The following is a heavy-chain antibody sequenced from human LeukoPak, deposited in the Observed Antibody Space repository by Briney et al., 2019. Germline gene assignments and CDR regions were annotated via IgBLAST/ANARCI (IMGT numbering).Heavy chain of an antibody. D-gene: IGHD3-10*01. V-gene: IGHV4-59*01. CDR1: GGSISSYY. Sequence: SETLSLTCTVSGGSISSYYWSWIRRPPGKGLEWIGYIYYSGSTNYNPSLKSRVTISVDTSKNQFSLKLSSVTAADTAVYYCARGSGQFNYWGQGTLVTVSS. CDR3: ARGSGQFNY. CDR2: IYYSGST. J-gene: IGHJ4*02.